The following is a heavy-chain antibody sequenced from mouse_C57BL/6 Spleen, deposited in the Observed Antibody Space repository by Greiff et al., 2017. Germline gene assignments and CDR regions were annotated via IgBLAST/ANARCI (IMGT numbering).Heavy chain of an antibody. CDR3: AGEGITTVVAGLDY. CDR1: GFTFSSYG. Sequence: DVMLVESGGDLVKPGGSLKLSCAASGFTFSSYGMSWVRQTPDKRLEWVATISSGGSYTYYPDSVKGRFTISRNNAKNTLYLQMSSLKCEDTAMYYCAGEGITTVVAGLDYWGQGTTLTVSS. D-gene: IGHD1-1*01. CDR2: ISSGGSYT. V-gene: IGHV5-6*02. J-gene: IGHJ2*01.